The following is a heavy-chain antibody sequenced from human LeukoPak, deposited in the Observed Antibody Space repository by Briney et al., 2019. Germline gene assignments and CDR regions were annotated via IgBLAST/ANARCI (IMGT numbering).Heavy chain of an antibody. CDR1: GFTFSSYA. D-gene: IGHD3-10*01. V-gene: IGHV3-23*01. Sequence: GGSLRLSCAASGFTFSSYAMSWVRQAPGKGLEWVSAISGSGGSTYYADSVKGRFTISRDNSKNTLYLQMNSLRAVDTAVYYCAKDSGRGKYNWFDPWGQGTLVTVSS. CDR3: AKDSGRGKYNWFDP. CDR2: ISGSGGST. J-gene: IGHJ5*02.